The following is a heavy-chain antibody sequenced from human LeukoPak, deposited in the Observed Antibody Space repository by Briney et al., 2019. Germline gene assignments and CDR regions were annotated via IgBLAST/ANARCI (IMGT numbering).Heavy chain of an antibody. CDR1: GFTFSSYA. D-gene: IGHD6-13*01. J-gene: IGHJ4*02. Sequence: PGGSLRLSCAASGFTFSSYAMHWVRQAPGKGLEWVAVISYDGSNKYYADSVKGRFTISRDNSKNTLYLQMNCLRAEDTAVYYCAREGQQLVPGHFDYWGQGTLVTVSS. CDR3: AREGQQLVPGHFDY. V-gene: IGHV3-30-3*01. CDR2: ISYDGSNK.